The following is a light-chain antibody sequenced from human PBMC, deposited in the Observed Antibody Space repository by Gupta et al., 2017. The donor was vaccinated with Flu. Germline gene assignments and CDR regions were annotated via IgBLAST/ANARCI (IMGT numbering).Light chain of an antibody. CDR1: NSDVEKYNV. J-gene: IGLJ3*02. V-gene: IGLV2-23*02. CDR2: EVS. CDR3: CSYAADNTVV. Sequence: SITITCTGTNSDVEKYNVVSWYQQHPGKPPNLIVYEVSKWPADIPTRFSGSKSGSTASLTISGHQEEDEADYYCCSYAADNTVVFGGGTRLTV.